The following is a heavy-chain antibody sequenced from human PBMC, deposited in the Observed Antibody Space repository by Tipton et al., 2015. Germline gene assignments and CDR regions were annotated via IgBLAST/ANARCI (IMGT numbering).Heavy chain of an antibody. V-gene: IGHV4-30-4*01. CDR2: ISGSANT. Sequence: TLSLTCNVSRGSMSLGDHSWTWIRQPPGKGLEWIGFISGSANTSYSASLKSRVTISLNASKKQFALNMTSLTVADTAIYYCGRGGLWNGHRHFYAIDVWGQGTTVTVSS. CDR3: GRGGLWNGHRHFYAIDV. J-gene: IGHJ6*02. CDR1: RGSMSLGDHS. D-gene: IGHD3-3*01.